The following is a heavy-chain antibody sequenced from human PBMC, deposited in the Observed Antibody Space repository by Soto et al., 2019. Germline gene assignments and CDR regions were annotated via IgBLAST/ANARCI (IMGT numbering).Heavy chain of an antibody. CDR3: ARGGFVDGFYNALDA. CDR2: IIPMLGIP. Sequence: QVQLVQSGAAVKKAGSSVKVSCKTSGGTLSTNAISWVRQAPGHGLEWMGAIIPMLGIPKYAQTFQGRVTITADNPTSTIYMEMISRTSAETAVYYCARGGFVDGFYNALDAWCQGTTVAVSS. J-gene: IGHJ6*02. D-gene: IGHD1-1*01. CDR1: GGTLSTNA. V-gene: IGHV1-69*17.